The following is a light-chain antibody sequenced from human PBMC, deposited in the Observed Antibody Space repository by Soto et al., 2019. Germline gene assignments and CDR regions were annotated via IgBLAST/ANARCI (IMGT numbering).Light chain of an antibody. Sequence: EIVLTQSPGTLSLSPGESAPLSCRASQSVSSSYLAWYQQKPGQAPRLLIYGASTRATGIPARFSGSGSGTEFTLTISSLQSEDFAVYYCQQYNNWPQTFGHGNKVDIK. CDR2: GAS. V-gene: IGKV3-15*01. J-gene: IGKJ1*01. CDR1: QSVSSSY. CDR3: QQYNNWPQT.